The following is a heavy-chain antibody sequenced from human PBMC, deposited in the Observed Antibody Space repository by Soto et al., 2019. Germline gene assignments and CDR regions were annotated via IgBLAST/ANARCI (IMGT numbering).Heavy chain of an antibody. D-gene: IGHD3-22*01. Sequence: SETLSLTCAVSGGSIGSGGYSWSWIRQPPGKGLEWIGYMYHSGSTYYNPSLKSRVTISIDRSKNQSSLKLSSVTAADTAVYYCARDRDSEGFYLDSWGRGTLVTVSS. CDR1: GGSIGSGGYS. CDR3: ARDRDSEGFYLDS. V-gene: IGHV4-30-2*01. J-gene: IGHJ4*02. CDR2: MYHSGST.